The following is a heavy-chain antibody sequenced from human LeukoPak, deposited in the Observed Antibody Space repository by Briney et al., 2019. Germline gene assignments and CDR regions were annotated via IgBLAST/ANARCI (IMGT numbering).Heavy chain of an antibody. CDR2: IYYSGST. CDR1: GGSISSGGYY. Sequence: SQTLSLTCTVSGGSISSGGYYWSWIRQHPGKGLEWIGYIYYSGSTYYNPSLKSRVTISVDTSKNQFSLKLSSVTAADTAVYYCARDFRRLGGYYFAFDIWGQGTMVTVSS. V-gene: IGHV4-31*03. J-gene: IGHJ3*02. CDR3: ARDFRRLGGYYFAFDI. D-gene: IGHD3-22*01.